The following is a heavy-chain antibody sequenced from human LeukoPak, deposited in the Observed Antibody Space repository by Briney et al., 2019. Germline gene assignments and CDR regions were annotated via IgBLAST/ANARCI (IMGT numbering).Heavy chain of an antibody. J-gene: IGHJ6*02. V-gene: IGHV4-34*09. Sequence: SETLSLTCAVYGGSFSGYYWSWIRQPPGKGLEWIGYIYYSGSTYYNPSLKSRVTISVDTSKNQFSLKLSSVTAADTAVYYCARGVVVPAALISDYGMDVWGQGTTVTVSS. CDR1: GGSFSGYY. CDR2: IYYSGST. D-gene: IGHD2-2*01. CDR3: ARGVVVPAALISDYGMDV.